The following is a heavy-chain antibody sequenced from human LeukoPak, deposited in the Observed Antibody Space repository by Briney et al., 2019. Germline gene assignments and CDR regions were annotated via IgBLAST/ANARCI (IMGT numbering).Heavy chain of an antibody. CDR3: ARGGRQNSLRRGIWFDP. D-gene: IGHD2/OR15-2a*01. V-gene: IGHV4-59*12. J-gene: IGHJ5*02. Sequence: SETLSLTCTVSGGSISSYYWTWIRQPPGKGLEWIGYIYYSGSTNYNPSLKSRVTISVDTSKNQFSLKLSSVTAADTAVYYCARGGRQNSLRRGIWFDPWGQGTLVTVSS. CDR1: GGSISSYY. CDR2: IYYSGST.